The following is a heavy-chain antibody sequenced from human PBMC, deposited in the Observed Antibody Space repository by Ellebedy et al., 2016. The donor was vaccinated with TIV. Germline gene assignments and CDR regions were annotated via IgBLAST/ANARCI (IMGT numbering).Heavy chain of an antibody. Sequence: GESLKLSCAASGFTFRNNSMNWVRQAPGKGLEWVSYISSTGTTIYYADFVKGRFTISRDNAKISLYLQINSLTAEDTAVYYCANGAYDIWGQGTMVTVSS. CDR2: ISSTGTTI. J-gene: IGHJ3*02. D-gene: IGHD5-24*01. V-gene: IGHV3-48*04. CDR1: GFTFRNNS. CDR3: ANGAYDI.